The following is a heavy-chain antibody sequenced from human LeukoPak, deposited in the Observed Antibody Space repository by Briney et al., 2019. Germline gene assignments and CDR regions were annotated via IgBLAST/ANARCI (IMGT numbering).Heavy chain of an antibody. D-gene: IGHD6-13*01. CDR3: ASPLDPLDSSSCLDY. V-gene: IGHV3-21*01. Sequence: GGSLRLSCAASGFTFSSYSMNWVRQAPGKGLEWVSSISGSSSYIYYADSVKGRFTISRDNAKNSLYLQMNSLRAEDTAVYYCASPLDPLDSSSCLDYWGQGTLVTVSS. CDR1: GFTFSSYS. J-gene: IGHJ4*02. CDR2: ISGSSSYI.